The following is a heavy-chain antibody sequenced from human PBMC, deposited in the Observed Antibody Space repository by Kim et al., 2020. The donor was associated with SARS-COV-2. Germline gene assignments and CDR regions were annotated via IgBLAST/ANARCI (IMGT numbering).Heavy chain of an antibody. CDR3: ARGGIHDSGMDA. CDR2: TYYRSKWSN. Sequence: SQTLSLTCAISGDSVPSNIATWNWIRQSPSRGLECLGRTYYRSKWSNDYAVSVNSRITINADTYKNQFSLQLSSVTPEDTGVYYCARGGIHDSGMDAWGQGTTGIVSS. V-gene: IGHV6-1*01. CDR1: GDSVPSNIAT. D-gene: IGHD6-25*01. J-gene: IGHJ6*02.